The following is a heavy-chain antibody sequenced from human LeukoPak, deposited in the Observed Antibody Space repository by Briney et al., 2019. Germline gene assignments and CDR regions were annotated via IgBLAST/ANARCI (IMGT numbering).Heavy chain of an antibody. CDR1: GFTFSSYE. CDR2: ISSSGSTI. J-gene: IGHJ4*02. Sequence: GGSLRLSCAASGFTFSSYEMNWVRPAPGKGLEWVSYISSSGSTIYYADSVKGRFTTSRDNAKNSLYLQMNSLRAEDTAVYYCARSGEPDIVVVPAAPNWGSFDYWGQGTLVTVSS. D-gene: IGHD2-2*01. V-gene: IGHV3-48*03. CDR3: ARSGEPDIVVVPAAPNWGSFDY.